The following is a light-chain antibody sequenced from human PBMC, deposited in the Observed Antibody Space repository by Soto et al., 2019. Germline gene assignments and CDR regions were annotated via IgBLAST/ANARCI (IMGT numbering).Light chain of an antibody. CDR2: INSDGSH. CDR3: QTWGTGMV. V-gene: IGLV4-69*01. CDR1: SGHSTYV. J-gene: IGLJ2*01. Sequence: QAVVTQSPSASAPLGASVKLTCTLSSGHSTYVIAWHQQQPEKGPRYLMTINSDGSHNKGDGIPDRFSGSSSGTERYLTIASLQSEDEADYYCQTWGTGMVFGGGTKLTVL.